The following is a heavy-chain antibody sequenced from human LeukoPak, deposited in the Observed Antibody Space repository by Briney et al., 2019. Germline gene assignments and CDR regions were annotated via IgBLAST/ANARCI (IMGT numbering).Heavy chain of an antibody. Sequence: ASVKVSCKASGYTFTSYDINWVRQATGQGLEWMGWMNPNSGNTGYAQKFQGRVTMTRNTSISTAYMELSSLRSEVTAVYYCARSDSSGYLNWYFDLWGRGTLVTVSS. V-gene: IGHV1-8*01. CDR1: GYTFTSYD. CDR3: ARSDSSGYLNWYFDL. J-gene: IGHJ2*01. D-gene: IGHD3-22*01. CDR2: MNPNSGNT.